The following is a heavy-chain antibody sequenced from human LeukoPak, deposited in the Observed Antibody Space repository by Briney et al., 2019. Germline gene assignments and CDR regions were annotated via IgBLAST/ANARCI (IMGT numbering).Heavy chain of an antibody. D-gene: IGHD3-22*01. V-gene: IGHV3-23*01. J-gene: IGHJ4*02. CDR3: AKDIAETYYYDSSGYYGAPLLDH. Sequence: GGSLRLSCAASGFTFSSYAMSWVRQAPGKGLEWVSGMSGRGGSTYYADSVKGRFTISRDNSKNTLYPQMNSLRAEDTAVYYCAKDIAETYYYDSSGYYGAPLLDHWGQGTLVTVSS. CDR2: MSGRGGST. CDR1: GFTFSSYA.